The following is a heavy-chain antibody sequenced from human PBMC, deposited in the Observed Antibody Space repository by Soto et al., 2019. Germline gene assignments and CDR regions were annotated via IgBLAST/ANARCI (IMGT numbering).Heavy chain of an antibody. V-gene: IGHV3-72*01. J-gene: IGHJ5*02. CDR3: ARHYDFWSGYLYNWFDP. D-gene: IGHD3-3*01. CDR1: GFTSSDHY. CDR2: LKNKADGYTA. Sequence: GGSLRLSCAASGFTSSDHYMEWVRQAPGKGLEWVGRLKNKADGYTAECAASVKGRFTVSGDDSMNFLFLQMNSLKTEDTAVYYCARHYDFWSGYLYNWFDPWGQGTLVTVSS.